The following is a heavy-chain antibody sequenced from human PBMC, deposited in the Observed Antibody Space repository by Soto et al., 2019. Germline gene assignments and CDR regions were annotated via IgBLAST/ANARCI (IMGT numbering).Heavy chain of an antibody. J-gene: IGHJ4*02. D-gene: IGHD3-22*01. V-gene: IGHV4-30-2*01. CDR1: GASISSGDYS. CDR2: IYHSGNT. CDR3: ARFGHSGGYFPSYFDT. Sequence: PSETLSITCAVSGASISSGDYSWTWIRQPPGRGLEWIGYIYHSGNTYYNPSLKSRVTISVVRSKNQFFLDLNYVTAADTAVYYCARFGHSGGYFPSYFDTLGQGTLLTVSS.